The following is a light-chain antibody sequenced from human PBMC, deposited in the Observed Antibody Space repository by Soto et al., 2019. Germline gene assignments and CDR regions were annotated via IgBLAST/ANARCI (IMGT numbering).Light chain of an antibody. Sequence: DIQMTQSPSILPASIGDRVTITCRASQSISTWLAWYQQKAGEGPRLLISKASNLQRGVPSRFSGRGSGTEFTLTISSLQPDDFATYYCQQYHTFWTFGQGTKVEVK. CDR2: KAS. V-gene: IGKV1-5*03. CDR3: QQYHTFWT. CDR1: QSISTW. J-gene: IGKJ1*01.